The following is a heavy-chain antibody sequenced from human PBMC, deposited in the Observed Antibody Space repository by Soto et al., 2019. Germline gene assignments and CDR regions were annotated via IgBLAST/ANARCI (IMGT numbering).Heavy chain of an antibody. Sequence: PXETLSLTCSVSGGSIRTYYWNWIRQPPGVGLEWIAYIHYSGVTNYSPSLRGRVSISIDRSNNEFSLKVSSVTAADTAVYYCARDRAEGSSSTPAGGMDVWGPGATVTVSS. CDR1: GGSIRTYY. V-gene: IGHV4-59*01. D-gene: IGHD6-6*01. J-gene: IGHJ6*02. CDR3: ARDRAEGSSSTPAGGMDV. CDR2: IHYSGVT.